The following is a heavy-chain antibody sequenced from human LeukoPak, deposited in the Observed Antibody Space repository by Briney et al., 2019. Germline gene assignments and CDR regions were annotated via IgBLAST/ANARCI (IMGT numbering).Heavy chain of an antibody. Sequence: SETLSLTCTVSGGSISSYYWSWIRQPPGKGLEWIGYIYYSGSTNYNPSLKSRVTISVDTSKNQFSLKLSSVTAADTAVYYCARVRHYGDYFDYWGQGTLVTVSS. CDR1: GGSISSYY. CDR3: ARVRHYGDYFDY. V-gene: IGHV4-59*01. D-gene: IGHD4-17*01. J-gene: IGHJ4*02. CDR2: IYYSGST.